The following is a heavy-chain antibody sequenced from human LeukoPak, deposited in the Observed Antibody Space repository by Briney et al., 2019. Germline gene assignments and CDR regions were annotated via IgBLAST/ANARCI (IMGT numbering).Heavy chain of an antibody. V-gene: IGHV1-69*06. J-gene: IGHJ5*02. CDR1: GGTFSSYA. CDR3: ARGRPTTSIAAAGVNWFDP. D-gene: IGHD6-13*01. CDR2: IIPIFGTA. Sequence: PVKVSCKASGGTFSSYAISWVRQAPGQGLEWMGGIIPIFGTANYAQKFQGRVTITADKSTSTAYMELSSLRSEDTAVYYCARGRPTTSIAAAGVNWFDPWGQGTLVTVSS.